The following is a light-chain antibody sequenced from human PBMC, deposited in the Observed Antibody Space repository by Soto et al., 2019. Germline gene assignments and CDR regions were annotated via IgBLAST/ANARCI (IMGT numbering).Light chain of an antibody. Sequence: EIVMTQSPATLSVSPGARSTLSCRASQSVSSNLAWYQQKPGQAPRLLIYGASTRATGIPARFSGSGSGTDFTLTISRLEPEDFSVYYCHQYGTAPLTFGPGTKVDIK. CDR1: QSVSSN. CDR2: GAS. V-gene: IGKV3-15*01. J-gene: IGKJ3*01. CDR3: HQYGTAPLT.